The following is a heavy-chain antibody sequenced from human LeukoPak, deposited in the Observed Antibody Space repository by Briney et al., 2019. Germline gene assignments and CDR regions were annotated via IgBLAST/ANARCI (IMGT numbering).Heavy chain of an antibody. D-gene: IGHD3-16*01. Sequence: GGSLRLSCAASGFTFSSYAMHWVRQAPGKGLEYVSAISSNGGSTYYANSVKGRFTISRDNSKNTLYLQMNSLRAEDTAVYYCAKFGGGYDPWGQGTLVTVSS. CDR2: ISSNGGST. CDR3: AKFGGGYDP. J-gene: IGHJ5*02. CDR1: GFTFSSYA. V-gene: IGHV3-64*01.